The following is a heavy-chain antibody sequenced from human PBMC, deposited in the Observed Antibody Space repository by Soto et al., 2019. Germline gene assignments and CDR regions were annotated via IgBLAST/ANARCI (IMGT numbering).Heavy chain of an antibody. V-gene: IGHV3-21*01. D-gene: IGHD3-10*01. CDR2: ISSSSSYI. Sequence: GGALRLSCAASGFTFRRYNMNWVRQAPGKGLEWVSSISSSSSYIYYADSVKGRFTISRDNAKNSLYLQMNSLRAEDTAVYYCARDNDPLLRGDFDYWGQGTLVTVSS. CDR1: GFTFRRYN. CDR3: ARDNDPLLRGDFDY. J-gene: IGHJ4*02.